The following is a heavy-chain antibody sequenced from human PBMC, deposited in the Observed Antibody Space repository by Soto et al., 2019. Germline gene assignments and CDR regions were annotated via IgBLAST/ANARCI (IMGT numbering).Heavy chain of an antibody. CDR2: IYHSGSA. V-gene: IGHV4-30-2*01. Sequence: SETLSLTCAVSGGSISSGGYSWSWIRQPPGKGLEWIGYIYHSGSAYYNPSLKSRVTISVDRSKNQFSLKLSSVTAADTAVYYCASYGGNRHNYFDYWGQGTLVTVSS. J-gene: IGHJ4*02. CDR1: GGSISSGGYS. CDR3: ASYGGNRHNYFDY. D-gene: IGHD4-17*01.